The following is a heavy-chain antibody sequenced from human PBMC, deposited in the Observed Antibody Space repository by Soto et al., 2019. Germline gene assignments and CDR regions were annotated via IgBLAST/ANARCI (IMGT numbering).Heavy chain of an antibody. CDR1: GGSISSGGYY. D-gene: IGHD6-13*01. J-gene: IGHJ4*02. CDR3: ARDRSSIAAAGSFDY. V-gene: IGHV4-31*03. CDR2: IYYSGST. Sequence: SETLSLTCTVSGGSISSGGYYWSWIRQHPGKGLEWIGYIYYSGSTYYNPSLKSRVTISVDTSKNQFSLRLSSVTAADTAVYYCARDRSSIAAAGSFDYWGQGTLVTVSS.